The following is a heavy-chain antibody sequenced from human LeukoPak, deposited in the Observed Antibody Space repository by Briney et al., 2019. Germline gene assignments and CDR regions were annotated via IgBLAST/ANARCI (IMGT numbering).Heavy chain of an antibody. CDR2: ISGSITTI. Sequence: GGSLRLSCAASGFSFSGYGMNWVRQAPGKGLEWVSYISGSITTIYYADSVKGRFTISRDNAKNSLYLQMNSLRAEDTAVYCCARMIVTTGTKWFDPWGQGTLVTVSS. D-gene: IGHD3-22*01. CDR3: ARMIVTTGTKWFDP. J-gene: IGHJ5*02. CDR1: GFSFSGYG. V-gene: IGHV3-48*01.